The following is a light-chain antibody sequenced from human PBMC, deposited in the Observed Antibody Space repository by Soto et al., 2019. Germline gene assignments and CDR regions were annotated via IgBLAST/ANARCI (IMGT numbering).Light chain of an antibody. CDR2: DVN. V-gene: IGLV2-8*01. CDR3: SSYAGSNNWV. CDR1: STDVGNYNY. Sequence: QSVLTQPPSASGSPGQSLTISCTGTSTDVGNYNYVSWYQQHPGKAPKLMISDVNRRPSGVPDRFSGSKSGNTASLTVSELQAEDEADYYCSSYAGSNNWVFGGGTKLTVL. J-gene: IGLJ2*01.